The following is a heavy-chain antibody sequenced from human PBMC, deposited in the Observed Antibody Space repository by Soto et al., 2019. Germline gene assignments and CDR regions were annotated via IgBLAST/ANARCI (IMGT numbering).Heavy chain of an antibody. CDR3: AHFNYDILTGYYDTVDY. Sequence: SGPTLVNPTQTLTLTCTFSGFSLSTSGVGVGWIRQPPGKALEWLALIYWNDDKRYSPSLKSRLTITKDTSKNQVVLTMTNMDPVDTATYYCAHFNYDILTGYYDTVDYWGQGTLVTAPQ. CDR1: GFSLSTSGVG. V-gene: IGHV2-5*01. D-gene: IGHD3-9*01. CDR2: IYWNDDK. J-gene: IGHJ4*02.